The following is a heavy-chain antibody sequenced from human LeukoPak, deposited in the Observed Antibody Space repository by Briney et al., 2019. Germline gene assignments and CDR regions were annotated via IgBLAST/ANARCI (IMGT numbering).Heavy chain of an antibody. CDR1: GFTFGDYA. CDR3: TRDHVVVPAAIPTNWFDP. J-gene: IGHJ5*02. CDR2: IRSKAYGGTT. V-gene: IGHV3-49*03. D-gene: IGHD2-2*02. Sequence: GGSLGISCAASGFTFGDYAMSWFRQAPGKGLEWVGFIRSKAYGGTTEYAASVKGRITISRDDSKSIAYLQMNSLKTEDTAVYYCTRDHVVVPAAIPTNWFDPWGQGTLVTVSS.